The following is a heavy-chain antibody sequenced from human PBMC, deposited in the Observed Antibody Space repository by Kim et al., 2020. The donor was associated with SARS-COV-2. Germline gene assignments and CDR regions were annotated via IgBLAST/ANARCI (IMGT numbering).Heavy chain of an antibody. D-gene: IGHD3-22*01. CDR1: GGSISSGGYY. J-gene: IGHJ4*02. CDR3: ARARDSSGYYYVS. V-gene: IGHV4-31*03. CDR2: IYYSGST. Sequence: SETLSLTCTVSGGSISSGGYYWSWIRQHPGKGLEWIGYIYYSGSTYYNPSLKSRVTISVDTSKNQFSLKLSSVTVADTAVYYCARARDSSGYYYVSWGQGTLVTVSS.